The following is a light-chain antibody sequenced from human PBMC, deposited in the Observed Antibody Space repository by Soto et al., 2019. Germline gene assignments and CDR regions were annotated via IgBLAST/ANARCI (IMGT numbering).Light chain of an antibody. CDR3: QQRGNWPPWT. CDR2: WAS. V-gene: IGKV4-1*01. CDR1: QTVLFTSNNKNF. J-gene: IGKJ1*01. Sequence: DIVMTQSPESLAVSLGGRATIHCKSSQTVLFTSNNKNFLAWYQHKVGQPPKLLINWASIRESGVPDRFSGRGSGSDFSLTISSLEADDFAVYYCQQRGNWPPWTFCQGTKVEIK.